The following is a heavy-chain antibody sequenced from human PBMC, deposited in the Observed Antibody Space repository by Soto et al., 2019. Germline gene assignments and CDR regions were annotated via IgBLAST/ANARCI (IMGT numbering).Heavy chain of an antibody. CDR1: GGSISSYY. Sequence: SETLSLTCTVSGGSISSYYWGWIRQPLGKGLEWIGSIYYTGTTYYNPSLKSRVTISVDTSKNQFSLKLSSVTAADTAVYYCARHTWGRQRGWFDPWGQGTLVTVSS. J-gene: IGHJ5*02. CDR2: IYYTGTT. D-gene: IGHD2-2*01. V-gene: IGHV4-39*01. CDR3: ARHTWGRQRGWFDP.